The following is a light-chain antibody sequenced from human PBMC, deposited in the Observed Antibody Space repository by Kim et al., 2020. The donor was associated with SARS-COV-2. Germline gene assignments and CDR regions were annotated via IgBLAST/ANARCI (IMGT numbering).Light chain of an antibody. CDR2: AAS. J-gene: IGKJ1*01. V-gene: IGKV1-27*01. CDR3: QKYNSALWT. Sequence: ASVGDRVTITCRASQGISNYLAWYQQKPGKVPKLLIYAASTLQSGVPSRFSGSGSGTDFSLTISSLQPEDVATYYCQKYNSALWTFGQGTKVEIK. CDR1: QGISNY.